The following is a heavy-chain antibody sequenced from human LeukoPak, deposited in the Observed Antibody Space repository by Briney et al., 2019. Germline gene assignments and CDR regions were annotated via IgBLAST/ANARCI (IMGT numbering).Heavy chain of an antibody. CDR3: ARTGDPAYDAFDI. CDR2: INPDSGAT. J-gene: IGHJ3*02. Sequence: ASVKVSCKASGYIFTDHSMHWVRQAPGQGLEWMGWINPDSGATNYAQKFQGAVTMTRDTSISTAYMELSGLRSDDTAVYYCARTGDPAYDAFDIWGQGTLVIVSS. V-gene: IGHV1-2*02. CDR1: GYIFTDHS. D-gene: IGHD7-27*01.